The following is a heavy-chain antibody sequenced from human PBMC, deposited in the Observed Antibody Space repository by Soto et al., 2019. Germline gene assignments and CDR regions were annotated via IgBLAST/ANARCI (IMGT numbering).Heavy chain of an antibody. CDR3: AAPITIFGVVTANYYYYGMDV. J-gene: IGHJ6*02. CDR2: IVVGSGNT. CDR1: GFTFTSSA. D-gene: IGHD3-3*01. Sequence: GASVKVSCQASGFTFTSSAVQWVRQARGQRLEWIGWIVVGSGNTNYAQKFQERVTITRDMSTSTAYMELSSLRSEDTAVYYCAAPITIFGVVTANYYYYGMDVWGQGTTVTVSS. V-gene: IGHV1-58*01.